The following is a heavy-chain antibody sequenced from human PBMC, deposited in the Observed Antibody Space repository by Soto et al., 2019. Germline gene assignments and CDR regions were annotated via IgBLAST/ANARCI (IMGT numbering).Heavy chain of an antibody. J-gene: IGHJ6*02. CDR2: ISGSGGST. Sequence: EVQLLESGGGLVQPGGSLRLSCAASGFTFSSYAMSWVRQAPGKGLEWVSAISGSGGSTYYADSVKGRFTISGDNSKNTQYLQLNSLRAEDTAVYYCAKGGVQHYYGMDVWGQGTTVTVSS. CDR3: AKGGVQHYYGMDV. D-gene: IGHD6-13*01. V-gene: IGHV3-23*01. CDR1: GFTFSSYA.